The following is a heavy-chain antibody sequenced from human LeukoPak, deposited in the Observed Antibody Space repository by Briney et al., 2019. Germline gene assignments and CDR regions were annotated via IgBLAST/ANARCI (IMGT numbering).Heavy chain of an antibody. Sequence: GGSLRLSCAASGFTFSNYGMSWVRQAPGKGLEWVSGISSSGGSTYYADSVKGRFTISRGNSKNTVYLQMNSLRGEDTAVYYCAKGIGYYYYMDVWGKGTTVTVSS. V-gene: IGHV3-23*01. CDR1: GFTFSNYG. CDR3: AKGIGYYYYMDV. D-gene: IGHD2-21*01. J-gene: IGHJ6*03. CDR2: ISSSGGST.